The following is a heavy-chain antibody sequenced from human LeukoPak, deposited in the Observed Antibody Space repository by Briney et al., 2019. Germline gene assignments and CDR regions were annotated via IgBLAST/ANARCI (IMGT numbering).Heavy chain of an antibody. CDR1: GDSISSRTYY. CDR3: ARDVSSMFPNWFDP. CDR2: IWNSGST. D-gene: IGHD6-6*01. V-gene: IGHV4-31*03. J-gene: IGHJ5*02. Sequence: TSQTLSLTCSVSGDSISSRTYYWTWIRQHPEKGLEWIGYIWNSGSTNYNPALKSRVTISVDTSKNQFSLKLTSVTAADTAIYYCARDVSSMFPNWFDPRGQGILVIVSS.